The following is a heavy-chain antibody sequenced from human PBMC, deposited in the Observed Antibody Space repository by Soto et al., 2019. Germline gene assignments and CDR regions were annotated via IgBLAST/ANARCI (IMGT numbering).Heavy chain of an antibody. J-gene: IGHJ6*02. Sequence: SETLSLTCTVSGGSISSGDYYWSWIRQPPGKGLEWIGYIYYSGSTYYNPSLKSRVTISVDTSKNQFSLKLSSVTAADTAVYYCARGEGSYDYVWGSYRPAGMDVWGQGTTVTVS. CDR1: GGSISSGDYY. D-gene: IGHD3-16*02. CDR3: ARGEGSYDYVWGSYRPAGMDV. CDR2: IYYSGST. V-gene: IGHV4-30-4*01.